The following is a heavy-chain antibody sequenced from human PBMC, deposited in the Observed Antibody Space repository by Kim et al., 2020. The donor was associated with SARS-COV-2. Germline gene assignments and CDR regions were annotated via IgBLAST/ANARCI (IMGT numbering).Heavy chain of an antibody. V-gene: IGHV3-23*01. Sequence: GGSLRLSCAASEFTFNYYAMSWVRQAPGKGLQWVSSISGRDDTTYYADSVRGRFTISRDTSKNTVHLQMNSLRAEDTAFYYCAIREPVGSWGQGTLVTVSS. CDR2: ISGRDDTT. J-gene: IGHJ5*02. CDR3: AIREPVGS. D-gene: IGHD1-26*01. CDR1: EFTFNYYA.